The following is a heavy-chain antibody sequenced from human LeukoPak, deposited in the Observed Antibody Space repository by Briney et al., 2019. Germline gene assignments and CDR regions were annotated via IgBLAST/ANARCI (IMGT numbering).Heavy chain of an antibody. V-gene: IGHV4-4*07. CDR3: ARSDWSRGGCPIFED. D-gene: IGHD2-15*01. J-gene: IGHJ4*02. Sequence: SETLSLTCSVSGGSITAYYWNWLRQPAGKGLEWIGRIYRGNTNYSPSLKGRVTMSVDTSKNHFYLKLTSVTAADTAVYYCARSDWSRGGCPIFEDWGQGILVTVSP. CDR2: IYRGNT. CDR1: GGSITAYY.